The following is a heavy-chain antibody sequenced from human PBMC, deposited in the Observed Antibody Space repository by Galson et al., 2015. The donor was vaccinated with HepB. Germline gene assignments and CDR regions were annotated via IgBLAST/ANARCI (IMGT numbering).Heavy chain of an antibody. J-gene: IGHJ5*02. CDR3: ATGGPYYGFWSGSYTWFDP. CDR2: IVVGSGDT. D-gene: IGHD3-3*01. V-gene: IGHV1-58*02. Sequence: SVKVSCKASGFTFSTSAMQWVRQARGQRLEWIGWIVVGSGDTYYAQKFQERVTITRDMSTSTAYMELSSLRSEDTAVYYCATGGPYYGFWSGSYTWFDPWGQGTLVTVSS. CDR1: GFTFSTSA.